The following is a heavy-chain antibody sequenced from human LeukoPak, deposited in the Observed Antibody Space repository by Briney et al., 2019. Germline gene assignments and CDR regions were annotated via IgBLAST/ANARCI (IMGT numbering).Heavy chain of an antibody. J-gene: IGHJ4*02. V-gene: IGHV4-39*07. CDR3: ARARRMSHDYGGQIWTHIFDY. CDR1: GGSISSSSYY. Sequence: PSETLSLTCTVSGGSISSSSYYWGWIRQPPGKGLEWIGSIYYSGSTYYNPSLKSRVTISVDTSKNQFSLKLSSVTAADTAVYYCARARRMSHDYGGQIWTHIFDYWGQGTLVTVSS. D-gene: IGHD4-23*01. CDR2: IYYSGST.